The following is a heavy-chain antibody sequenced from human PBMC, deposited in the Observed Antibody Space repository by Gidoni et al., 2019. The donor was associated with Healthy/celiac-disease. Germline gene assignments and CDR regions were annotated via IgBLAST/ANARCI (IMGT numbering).Heavy chain of an antibody. V-gene: IGHV3-30*04. Sequence: QVQLVESGGGVVQPGRSLGLSCAASGFTFSSYAMHWFRQAPGKGLEWVAVISYDGSNKYYADSVKGRFTISRDNSKNTLYLQMNSLRAEDTAVYYCARGQWLGYFDYWGQGTLVTVSS. CDR2: ISYDGSNK. CDR1: GFTFSSYA. D-gene: IGHD6-19*01. J-gene: IGHJ4*02. CDR3: ARGQWLGYFDY.